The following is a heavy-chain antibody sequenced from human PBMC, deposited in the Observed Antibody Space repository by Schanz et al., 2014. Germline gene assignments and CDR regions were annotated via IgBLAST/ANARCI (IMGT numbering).Heavy chain of an antibody. J-gene: IGHJ3*02. V-gene: IGHV1-18*01. CDR3: TRGGYSYALSAFDI. CDR1: GYTFTNYG. D-gene: IGHD5-18*01. CDR2: ISPYNGNT. Sequence: QGQLVQSGPEVKEPGASVKVSCETSGYTFTNYGVSWVRQAPGQGLEWVAWISPYNGNTAYAQNLKGRVRMTTDTSTATAYMELRSLRSDDTALYYCTRGGYSYALSAFDIWGQGTMVTVSS.